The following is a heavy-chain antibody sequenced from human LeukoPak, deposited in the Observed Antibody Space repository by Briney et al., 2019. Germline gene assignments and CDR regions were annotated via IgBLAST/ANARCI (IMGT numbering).Heavy chain of an antibody. D-gene: IGHD1-26*01. V-gene: IGHV3-53*01. Sequence: GGSLTLSCAASGFIVSGDFMSWVRQAPGKGLEWVSVIYSDGSTYYADSVKGRFTISRDNSKNTLDLQMTGLRAEDTAVYYCARERGRGRDSPWFDYWGQGTLVTVSS. CDR2: IYSDGST. J-gene: IGHJ4*02. CDR1: GFIVSGDF. CDR3: ARERGRGRDSPWFDY.